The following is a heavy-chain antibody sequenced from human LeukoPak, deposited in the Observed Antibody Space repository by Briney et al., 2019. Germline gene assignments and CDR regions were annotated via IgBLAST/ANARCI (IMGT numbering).Heavy chain of an antibody. J-gene: IGHJ4*02. D-gene: IGHD3-10*01. Sequence: KASETLSLTCAVYGGSFSGYYWSWIRQPPGKGLEWIGEINHSGSTDYNPSLKSRVTISVDTSKDQFSLKLSSVTAAGTAVYYCARDRYYYGSESYYFDYWGQGTLVTVSS. CDR1: GGSFSGYY. V-gene: IGHV4-34*01. CDR3: ARDRYYYGSESYYFDY. CDR2: INHSGST.